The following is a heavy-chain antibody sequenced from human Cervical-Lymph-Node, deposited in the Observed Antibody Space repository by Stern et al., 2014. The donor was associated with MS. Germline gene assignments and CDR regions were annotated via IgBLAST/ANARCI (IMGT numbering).Heavy chain of an antibody. V-gene: IGHV3-23*01. J-gene: IGHJ5*02. CDR3: ANLSGHTDL. Sequence: EVQLLESGGGLVHPGESLRLSCAASGFTFSPYAMSWVRQAPGKGLEWVSAIRDSGSRTNYAGSVKGRFTISRDNSKNTLYLQMDSLRVEDTAVYYCANLSGHTDLWGQGTLVTVSS. CDR2: IRDSGSRT. CDR1: GFTFSPYA. D-gene: IGHD1-26*01.